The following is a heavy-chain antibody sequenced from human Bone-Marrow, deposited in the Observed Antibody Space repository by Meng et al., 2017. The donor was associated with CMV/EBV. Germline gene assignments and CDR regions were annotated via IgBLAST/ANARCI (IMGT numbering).Heavy chain of an antibody. Sequence: GGSLRLSCAASGFTFSSYSMNWVRQVPGKGLEWVSSISSSSSYIYYADSVKGRFTISRDNAKNSLYLQMNSLRAEDTAVYYCARDEYYYYGMDVWGQGTTVTVSS. J-gene: IGHJ6*02. CDR3: ARDEYYYYGMDV. CDR1: GFTFSSYS. CDR2: ISSSSSYI. V-gene: IGHV3-21*01.